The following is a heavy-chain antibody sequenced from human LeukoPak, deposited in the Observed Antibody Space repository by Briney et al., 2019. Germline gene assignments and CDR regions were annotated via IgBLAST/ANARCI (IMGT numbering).Heavy chain of an antibody. V-gene: IGHV3-15*01. D-gene: IGHD2-15*01. Sequence: GGSLRLSCAASGFTFSNAWMSWVRQAPGKGLEWVGRIKSKTDGGTTDYAAPVKGRFTISRDNSKNTLYLQMNSLRAEDTAVYYCAKTGPPKDIVVVVAAQDFQHWGQGTLVTVSS. CDR1: GFTFSNAW. J-gene: IGHJ1*01. CDR2: IKSKTDGGTT. CDR3: AKTGPPKDIVVVVAAQDFQH.